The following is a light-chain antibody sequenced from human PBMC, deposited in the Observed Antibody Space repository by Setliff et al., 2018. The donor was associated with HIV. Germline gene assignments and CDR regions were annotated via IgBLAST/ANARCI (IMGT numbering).Light chain of an antibody. CDR3: QQYYSTPIT. V-gene: IGKV4-1*01. CDR2: WAS. Sequence: DIVMTQFPDSLAVSLGERATINCGSSQSIFYSSNKKNYLAWYQQKSGQPPKLLIYWASTRESGVPDRFSGSGSGTDFTLTIDGLQAEDVAVYYCQQYYSTPITFGQGTRLEIK. CDR1: QSIFYSSNKKNY. J-gene: IGKJ5*01.